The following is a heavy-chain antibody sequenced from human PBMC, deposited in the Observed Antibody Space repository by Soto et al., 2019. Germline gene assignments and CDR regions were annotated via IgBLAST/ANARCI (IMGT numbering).Heavy chain of an antibody. D-gene: IGHD6-19*01. V-gene: IGHV1-69*01. Sequence: QVQLVQSGAEVKKPGSSVKVSCKASGGTFSSYAISWVRQAPGQGLEWMGGIIPIFGTANYAQKFQGRVTITADESTSTAYMELSSLRSEDTAVYYSARVNSSGSRPIYYYYGMDVWGQGTTVTVSS. CDR2: IIPIFGTA. J-gene: IGHJ6*02. CDR1: GGTFSSYA. CDR3: ARVNSSGSRPIYYYYGMDV.